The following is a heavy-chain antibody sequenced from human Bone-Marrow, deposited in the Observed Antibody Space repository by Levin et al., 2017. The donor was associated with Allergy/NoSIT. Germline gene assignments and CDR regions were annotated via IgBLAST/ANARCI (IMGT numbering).Heavy chain of an antibody. CDR1: GGSIYGYY. CDR2: VYFSGST. V-gene: IGHV4-59*01. Sequence: PSETLSLTCDVSGGSIYGYYWSWIRQPPGKGLEWIGSVYFSGSTKYNPSLESRVTISIDTSKNQYSLHLNSVTAADTAVYYCARAETAASTVWYLDYWGQGTLVTVSS. J-gene: IGHJ4*02. CDR3: ARAETAASTVWYLDY. D-gene: IGHD6-25*01.